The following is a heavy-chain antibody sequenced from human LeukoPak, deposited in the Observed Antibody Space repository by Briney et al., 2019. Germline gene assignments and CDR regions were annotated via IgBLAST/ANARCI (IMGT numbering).Heavy chain of an antibody. CDR2: INHSGST. V-gene: IGHV4-34*01. CDR3: ARGSSSDY. Sequence: SETLSLTCAVYGGSFSGYYWSWIRQPPGKGLEWIGEINHSGSTNYNPSLKSRVTISVDTSKNQFSLKLSSVTAADTAVYYCARGSSSDYWGQGTLVTVSS. CDR1: GGSFSGYY. J-gene: IGHJ4*02. D-gene: IGHD6-6*01.